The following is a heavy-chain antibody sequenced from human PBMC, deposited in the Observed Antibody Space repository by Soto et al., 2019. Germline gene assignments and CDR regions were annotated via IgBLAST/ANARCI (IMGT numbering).Heavy chain of an antibody. Sequence: QVQLQESGPGLVKPSQTLSLTCTVSGGSISSGAYYWSWIRQHPGKGLEWIGYIYYSGSTYYNPSLKSRVTRSVDTSKNQVPLKLSAVTAADTAVYYCARDTVTTCFGYWGQGTLVTVSS. D-gene: IGHD4-17*01. J-gene: IGHJ4*02. CDR3: ARDTVTTCFGY. CDR2: IYYSGST. V-gene: IGHV4-31*03. CDR1: GGSISSGAYY.